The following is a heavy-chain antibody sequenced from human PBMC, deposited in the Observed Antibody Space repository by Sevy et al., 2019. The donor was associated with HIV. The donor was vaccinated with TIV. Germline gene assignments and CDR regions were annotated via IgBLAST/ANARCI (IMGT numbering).Heavy chain of an antibody. CDR3: ARFVGRWAFDI. CDR1: GDSISSNSVA. Sequence: QSQTLSLTCAISGDSISSNSVAWNWIRQSPSRGLEWLGRTYYRSKWYNDYAVSVKSRITINPDTSKNQFSLQLNSMTPEDTTVYYCARFVGRWAFDIWGQGTMVTVSS. CDR2: TYYRSKWYN. J-gene: IGHJ3*02. D-gene: IGHD2-15*01. V-gene: IGHV6-1*01.